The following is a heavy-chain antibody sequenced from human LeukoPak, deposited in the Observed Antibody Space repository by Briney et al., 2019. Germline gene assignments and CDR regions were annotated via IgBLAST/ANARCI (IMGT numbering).Heavy chain of an antibody. CDR3: ARDRKDIVVVPAAMANWFDP. Sequence: SETLSLTCAVYGGSFSGYYWSWIRQPPGKGLEWIGEINHSGSTNDNPSLKSRVTISVDTSKNQFSLKLSSVTAADTAVYYCARDRKDIVVVPAAMANWFDPWGQGTLVTVSS. D-gene: IGHD2-2*01. J-gene: IGHJ5*02. CDR1: GGSFSGYY. CDR2: INHSGST. V-gene: IGHV4-34*01.